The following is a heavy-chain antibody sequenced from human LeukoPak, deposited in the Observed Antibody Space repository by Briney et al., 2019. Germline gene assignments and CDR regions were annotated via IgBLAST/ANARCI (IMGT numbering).Heavy chain of an antibody. CDR3: ARGSSYGWYFDQ. V-gene: IGHV3-74*01. Sequence: GGSLRLSCAASGLFRNFWMHWVRQAPGKGLVWVSGINFDGRGTTYADSVKGRFTISRDNAKNTLYLQMNSLRVEDTAVYFCARGSSYGWYFDQWGQGTLVTVSS. J-gene: IGHJ4*02. CDR2: INFDGRGT. D-gene: IGHD5-18*01. CDR1: GLFRNFW.